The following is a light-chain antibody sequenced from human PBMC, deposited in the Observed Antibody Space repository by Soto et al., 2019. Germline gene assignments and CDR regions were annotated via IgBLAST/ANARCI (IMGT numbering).Light chain of an antibody. Sequence: EIVLTQSPGTLSLSPGERATLSCRASQSVSSNYLAWYQQKPGQAPRLLIYDASSRATGIPDRFSGSGSETDCTLTISSLEPEDFAVYYCQQYGSSPWTFGQGTKVEIK. J-gene: IGKJ1*01. CDR3: QQYGSSPWT. CDR1: QSVSSNY. V-gene: IGKV3-20*01. CDR2: DAS.